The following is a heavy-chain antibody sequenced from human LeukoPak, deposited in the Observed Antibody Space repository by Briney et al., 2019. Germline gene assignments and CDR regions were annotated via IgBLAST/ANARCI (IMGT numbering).Heavy chain of an antibody. CDR1: GFTFSSYS. V-gene: IGHV3-48*01. CDR2: ISSSSSTI. J-gene: IGHJ5*02. D-gene: IGHD6-13*01. Sequence: GGSLRLSCAASGFTFSSYSMNWVRQAPGKGLEWVSYISSSSSTIYYADSVKGRFTISRDNAKNSLYLQMNSLRAEDTAVYYCARAAYSSSWYMVDPWGQGTLVTVSS. CDR3: ARAAYSSSWYMVDP.